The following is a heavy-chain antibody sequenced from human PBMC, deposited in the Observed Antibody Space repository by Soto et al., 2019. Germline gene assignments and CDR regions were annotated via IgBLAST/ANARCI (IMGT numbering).Heavy chain of an antibody. CDR3: ARHSEPLGFCSGGSRCVEFDI. Sequence: PGESLKISCQGSGYSFTSYWIGWVRQMPGKGLERMGIIYPGDSDTRYSPSFQGQVTISADKSISTAYLQWSSLKASDTAMNYCARHSEPLGFCSGGSRCVEFDIWGQGTMVTVSS. J-gene: IGHJ3*02. CDR2: IYPGDSDT. V-gene: IGHV5-51*01. D-gene: IGHD2-15*01. CDR1: GYSFTSYW.